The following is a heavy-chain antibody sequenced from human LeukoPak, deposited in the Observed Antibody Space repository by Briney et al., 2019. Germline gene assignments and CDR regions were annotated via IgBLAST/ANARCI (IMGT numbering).Heavy chain of an antibody. Sequence: ASVKVSCKASGGTFSSYAISWVRQAPGQGLEWMGGIIPIFGTANYAQKFQGRVTITADESTSTAYMELSRLRSDDTAVYYCAPSSSSWKYYFDYWGQGTLVTVSS. CDR2: IIPIFGTA. V-gene: IGHV1-69*01. J-gene: IGHJ4*02. CDR3: APSSSSWKYYFDY. CDR1: GGTFSSYA. D-gene: IGHD6-13*01.